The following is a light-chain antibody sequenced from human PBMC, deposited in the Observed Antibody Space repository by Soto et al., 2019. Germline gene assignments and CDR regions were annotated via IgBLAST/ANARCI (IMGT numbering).Light chain of an antibody. Sequence: AIQLTQSPSSLSASVGDRVTITCRASQGISSSLAWYQQKPGKAPKLLIYVASTLHTGVPSRFSGSGSGTDFTLTISSLQPEDFVTYYCQQFKSYPRTLGQGTKVEIK. CDR3: QQFKSYPRT. V-gene: IGKV1-13*02. CDR2: VAS. J-gene: IGKJ1*01. CDR1: QGISSS.